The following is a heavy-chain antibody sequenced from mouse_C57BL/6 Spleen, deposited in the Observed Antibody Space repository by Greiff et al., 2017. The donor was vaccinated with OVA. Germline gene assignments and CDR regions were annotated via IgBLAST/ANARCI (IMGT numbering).Heavy chain of an antibody. CDR3: AGSLLLPPQYFDY. D-gene: IGHD1-1*01. CDR1: GYSFTGYY. CDR2: INPSTGGT. J-gene: IGHJ2*01. Sequence: VQLQQSGPELVKPGASVKISCKASGYSFTGYYMNWVKQSPEKSLEWIGEINPSTGGTTYNQKFKAKATLTVDKSSSTAYMQLKSLTSEDSAVYYCAGSLLLPPQYFDYWGQGTTLTVSS. V-gene: IGHV1-42*01.